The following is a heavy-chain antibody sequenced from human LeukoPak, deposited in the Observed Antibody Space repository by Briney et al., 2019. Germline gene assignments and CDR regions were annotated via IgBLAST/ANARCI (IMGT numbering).Heavy chain of an antibody. V-gene: IGHV4-59*01. Sequence: SETLSLTCTVSGGSISSNYWSWSRQPPGKGLEWIGYIYYSGSTNYNSYLKSRVTISVDTSKNQFSLKLSSVTAADTAVYYCARLTVTSTDAFDIWGQGTMVTVSS. CDR1: GGSISSNY. CDR3: ARLTVTSTDAFDI. J-gene: IGHJ3*02. D-gene: IGHD4-17*01. CDR2: IYYSGST.